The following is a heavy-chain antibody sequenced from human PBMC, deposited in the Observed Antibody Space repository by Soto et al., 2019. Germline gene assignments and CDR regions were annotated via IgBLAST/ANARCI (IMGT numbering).Heavy chain of an antibody. V-gene: IGHV3-30*18. Sequence: PGGSLRLSCAASGFTFSSYGMHWVRQAPGKGLEWVAVISYDGSNKYYADSVKGRFTISRDISKNTLYLQMNSLRAEDTAVYYCAKFSEPYYSHSRTYYNFGAFDIWGQGTMVTVSS. J-gene: IGHJ3*02. CDR3: AKFSEPYYSHSRTYYNFGAFDI. D-gene: IGHD3-10*01. CDR1: GFTFSSYG. CDR2: ISYDGSNK.